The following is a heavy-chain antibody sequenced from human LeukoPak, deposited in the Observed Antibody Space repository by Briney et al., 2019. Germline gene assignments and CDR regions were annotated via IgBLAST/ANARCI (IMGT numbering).Heavy chain of an antibody. Sequence: PSETLSLTCAVSGGSISSNNWWSWVRQPPGKGLEWIAEIHHSGRINYNPSLKSRVTISVDMSKNQFSLKLSSVTAADTAVYYCARTTEGYCSSTRCYGFSYYYYMDVWGRGTTVTISS. CDR1: GGSISSNNW. CDR2: IHHSGRI. D-gene: IGHD2-2*01. V-gene: IGHV4-4*02. CDR3: ARTTEGYCSSTRCYGFSYYYYMDV. J-gene: IGHJ6*03.